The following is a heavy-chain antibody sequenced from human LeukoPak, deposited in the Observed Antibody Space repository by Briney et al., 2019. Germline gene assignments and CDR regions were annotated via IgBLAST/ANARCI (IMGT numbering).Heavy chain of an antibody. CDR2: IGGSGGST. CDR3: AKDVSELLLHAFDI. V-gene: IGHV3-23*01. D-gene: IGHD2-15*01. J-gene: IGHJ3*02. Sequence: PGGSLRLSCAASGFTFSGYAMSWVRQAPGKWLEWVSAIGGSGGSTYYADSVKGRFTISRDNSKNTLYLQMNSLRAEDTAVYYCAKDVSELLLHAFDIWGQGTMVTVSS. CDR1: GFTFSGYA.